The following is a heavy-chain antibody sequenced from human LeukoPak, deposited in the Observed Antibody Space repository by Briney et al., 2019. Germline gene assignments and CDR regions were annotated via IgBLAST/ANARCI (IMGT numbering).Heavy chain of an antibody. CDR2: IRYDGSNK. J-gene: IGHJ4*02. V-gene: IGHV3-30*02. CDR3: AREIYYDSSGLTG. D-gene: IGHD3-22*01. CDR1: GFTFSSYG. Sequence: GGSLRLSCAASGFTFSSYGMHWVRQAPGKGLVWVAFIRYDGSNKYYADSVKGRFTIPRDNSKNTLYLQMNSLRVEDTAVYYCAREIYYDSSGLTGWGQGTLVTVSS.